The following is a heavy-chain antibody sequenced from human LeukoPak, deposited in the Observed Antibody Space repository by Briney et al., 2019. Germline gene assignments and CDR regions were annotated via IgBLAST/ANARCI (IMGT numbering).Heavy chain of an antibody. CDR1: GFTFSSYV. J-gene: IGHJ4*02. Sequence: PGGSLRLSCAASGFTFSSYVMTWVRQAPGKGLEWVSTISSSGAGTYYPDSVKGRFTLSRDNSKNTLYLQMNSLRAEDTAVYYCAKDRDFWSGHYRGPNFDYWGQGTLVTVSS. D-gene: IGHD3-3*01. CDR2: ISSSGAGT. CDR3: AKDRDFWSGHYRGPNFDY. V-gene: IGHV3-23*01.